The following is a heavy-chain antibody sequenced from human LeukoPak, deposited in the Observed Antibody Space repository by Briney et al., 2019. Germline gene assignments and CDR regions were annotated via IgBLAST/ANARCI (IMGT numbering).Heavy chain of an antibody. J-gene: IGHJ4*02. CDR2: INPNSGGT. V-gene: IGHV1-2*02. Sequence: ASVKVSCKASGYTFTGYYMHWVRQAPGQGLEWMGWINPNSGGTNYAQKFQGRVTMTRDTSISTAYMELSRLRSDDTAVYYCARFEYGSTGDYYWGQGTLVTVSS. CDR1: GYTFTGYY. CDR3: ARFEYGSTGDYY. D-gene: IGHD3-10*01.